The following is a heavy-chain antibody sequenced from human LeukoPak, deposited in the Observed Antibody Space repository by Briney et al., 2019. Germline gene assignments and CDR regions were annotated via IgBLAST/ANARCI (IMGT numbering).Heavy chain of an antibody. CDR2: IKSDGITI. J-gene: IGHJ4*02. CDR1: GFTFSNYM. V-gene: IGHV3-74*01. Sequence: PGGPLRLSCAASGFTFSNYMMHWVRQAPGKGLVWVSRIKSDGITITYADSVKGRFTISRDNAKNTLYLQMSSLRAEDTAVYYCLRDLNWSLDQWGQGTLVTVSS. D-gene: IGHD1-20*01. CDR3: LRDLNWSLDQ.